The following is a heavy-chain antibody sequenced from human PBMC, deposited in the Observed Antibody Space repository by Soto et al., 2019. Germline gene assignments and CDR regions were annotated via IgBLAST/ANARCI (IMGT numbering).Heavy chain of an antibody. D-gene: IGHD6-13*01. V-gene: IGHV1-69*06. CDR1: GGTFGSDA. CDR3: ARVSAAGSTAFDI. CDR2: IIPICSTA. Sequence: SVDVSCQPPGGTFGSDAISWVRQARGQGLEWMGGIIPICSTANYAQKFQGRVTITADKSTSTAYMELSSLRSEDTAVYYCARVSAAGSTAFDIWGQGTMVTVSS. J-gene: IGHJ3*02.